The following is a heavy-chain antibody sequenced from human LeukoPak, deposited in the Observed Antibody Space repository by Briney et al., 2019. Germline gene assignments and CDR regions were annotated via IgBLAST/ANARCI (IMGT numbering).Heavy chain of an antibody. J-gene: IGHJ6*03. Sequence: GGSLRLSCAASGFTFSSYWMSWVRQAPGKGLEWVANIKQDGSEKYYVDSVKGRFTISRDNAKNSLYLQMNSLRAEDTAVYYCARDRGETVTHDYYYYYMDVWGKGTTVTISS. CDR3: ARDRGETVTHDYYYYYMDV. CDR1: GFTFSSYW. CDR2: IKQDGSEK. D-gene: IGHD3-10*01. V-gene: IGHV3-7*01.